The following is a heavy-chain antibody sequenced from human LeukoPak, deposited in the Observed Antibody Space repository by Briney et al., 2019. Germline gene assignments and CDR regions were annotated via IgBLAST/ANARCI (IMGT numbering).Heavy chain of an antibody. V-gene: IGHV3-30-3*01. CDR3: ASERRYYFDY. Sequence: PGRSLRLSCAASGFTFSSYAMHWVRQAPGKGLEWVAVISYDGSNKYYADSVKGRFTISRDNSKNTLYLQMNSLRAEDTAVYYCASERRYYFDYWGQGTPVTVSS. CDR2: ISYDGSNK. J-gene: IGHJ4*02. D-gene: IGHD1-14*01. CDR1: GFTFSSYA.